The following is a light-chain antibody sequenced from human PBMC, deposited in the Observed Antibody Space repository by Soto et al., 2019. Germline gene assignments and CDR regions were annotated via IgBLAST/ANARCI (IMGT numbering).Light chain of an antibody. CDR2: AAS. CDR3: QQRNNWPT. V-gene: IGKV1-9*01. Sequence: DIQLTQSPYFLSASVGDRVTITCRASQGISSYLAWYQQKPGKAPKLLIYAASTLQSGVPSRFSGSGSGTEFARTISSLQPEDFATYYCQQRNNWPTFGGGTKVEIK. J-gene: IGKJ4*01. CDR1: QGISSY.